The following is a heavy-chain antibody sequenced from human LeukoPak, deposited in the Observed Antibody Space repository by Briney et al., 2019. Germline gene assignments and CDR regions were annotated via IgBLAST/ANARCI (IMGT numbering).Heavy chain of an antibody. J-gene: IGHJ6*03. CDR3: ARDQGYYYDSSGYPHWGPNYYYYYMDV. CDR2: IYTSGST. Sequence: SETLSLTCTVSGGSISSGSHYWSWIRQPAGKGLEWIGRIYTSGSTNYNPSLKSRVTISVDTSKNQFSLKLSSVTAADTAVYYCARDQGYYYDSSGYPHWGPNYYYYYMDVWGKGTTVTVSS. D-gene: IGHD3-22*01. V-gene: IGHV4-61*02. CDR1: GGSISSGSHY.